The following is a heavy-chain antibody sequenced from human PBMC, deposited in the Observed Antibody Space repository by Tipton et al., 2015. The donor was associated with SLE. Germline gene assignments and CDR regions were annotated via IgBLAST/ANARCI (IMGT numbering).Heavy chain of an antibody. CDR3: ASVNWGLTG. CDR2: IYYSGST. CDR1: GGSISSGNYY. V-gene: IGHV4-61*10. D-gene: IGHD7-27*01. Sequence: TLSLTCTVSGGSISSGNYYWNWIRQPAGKGLEWIGYIYYSGSTNYNPSLRSRVTISVDTSKNQFSLKVRSVTAADTAVYYCASVNWGLTGWGQGTLVTVSS. J-gene: IGHJ4*02.